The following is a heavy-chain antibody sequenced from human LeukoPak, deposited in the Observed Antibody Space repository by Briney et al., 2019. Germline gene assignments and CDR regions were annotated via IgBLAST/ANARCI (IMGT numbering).Heavy chain of an antibody. D-gene: IGHD3-16*01. V-gene: IGHV3-23*01. CDR1: GFTFSSYA. Sequence: GGSLRLSCAASGFTFSSYAMSWVRQTPGKGLQWVSAVSGSGGSTYYADSVKGRFTISRDNSQNTLYLQMNSLRAEDTAVYYCAKGGGPYYWGQGTLVTVSS. CDR2: VSGSGGST. J-gene: IGHJ4*02. CDR3: AKGGGPYY.